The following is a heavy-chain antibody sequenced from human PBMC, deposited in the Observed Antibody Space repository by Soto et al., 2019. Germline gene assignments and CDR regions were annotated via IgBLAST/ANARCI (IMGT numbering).Heavy chain of an antibody. V-gene: IGHV3-7*02. J-gene: IGHJ5*02. CDR3: ASVYYGSGSYYNVGWFDP. CDR2: IKQDGSEK. D-gene: IGHD3-10*01. Sequence: GSLRLSCAGSGVTFSSYWVSWGRQAPGKGLEWVANIKQDGSEKYYVDSVKGRFTISRDNAKNSLYLQMNSLRAEDTAVYYCASVYYGSGSYYNVGWFDPWGQGTLVTVSS. CDR1: GVTFSSYW.